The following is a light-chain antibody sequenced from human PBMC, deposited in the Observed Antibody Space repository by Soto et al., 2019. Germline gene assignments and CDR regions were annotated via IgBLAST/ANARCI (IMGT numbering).Light chain of an antibody. CDR1: QWISSA. CDR3: HQFNNYLY. V-gene: IGKV1D-13*01. Sequence: HFIPTAPSRPGSLRSRIIVSFRASQWISSALAWYQQKPGKAPKLLIYNASCVESGVPSRCSGSGSGTDFTLTISRLQSEDFATYYCHQFNNYLYFGPGTNVDIK. J-gene: IGKJ3*01. CDR2: NAS.